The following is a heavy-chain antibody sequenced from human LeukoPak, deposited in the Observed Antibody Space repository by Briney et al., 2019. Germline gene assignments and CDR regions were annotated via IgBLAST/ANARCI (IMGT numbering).Heavy chain of an antibody. Sequence: GGSLRLSCAASGFTFSSYNMNWVRQAPGKGLEWVSSISSSSSYIYYADSVKGRFTISRDNAKNSLYLQMNSLRAEDTAVYYCARQVGYCSSTSCVGLIGYWGQGTLVTVSS. V-gene: IGHV3-21*01. J-gene: IGHJ4*02. CDR1: GFTFSSYN. CDR2: ISSSSSYI. CDR3: ARQVGYCSSTSCVGLIGY. D-gene: IGHD2-2*03.